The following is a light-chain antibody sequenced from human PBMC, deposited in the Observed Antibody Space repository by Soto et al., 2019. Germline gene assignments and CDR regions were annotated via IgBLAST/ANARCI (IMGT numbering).Light chain of an antibody. J-gene: IGKJ2*01. CDR3: QQYNNWPPYT. CDR2: GAS. Sequence: EIVMTQSPATLSVSPGERATLSCRASQSVSSNLAWYQQKPGQAPRLLIYGASTRATGIPARFSGSGSGTEFTLTISSLQSEDFAVYYCQQYNNWPPYTFGQGXXL. CDR1: QSVSSN. V-gene: IGKV3-15*01.